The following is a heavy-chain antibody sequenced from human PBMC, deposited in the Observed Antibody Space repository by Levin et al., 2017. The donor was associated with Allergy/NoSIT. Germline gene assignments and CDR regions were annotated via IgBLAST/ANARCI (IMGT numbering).Heavy chain of an antibody. CDR3: AHRHKDMVRGVANAFDS. J-gene: IGHJ3*02. CDR2: IYWDDDK. CDR1: GFSLSTSGVG. Sequence: SGPTLVKPTQTLTLTCTFSGFSLSTSGVGVGWIRQPPGKALEWLALIYWDDDKRYSPSLKSRLTITKDTSKNQVVLTMTNMDPVDTATYYCAHRHKDMVRGVANAFDSWGQGTMVTVSS. V-gene: IGHV2-5*02. D-gene: IGHD3-10*01.